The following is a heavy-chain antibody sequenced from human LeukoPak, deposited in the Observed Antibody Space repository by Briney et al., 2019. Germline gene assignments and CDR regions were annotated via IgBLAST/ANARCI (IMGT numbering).Heavy chain of an antibody. D-gene: IGHD3-10*01. CDR1: GGSISSGGYY. J-gene: IGHJ4*02. Sequence: SETLSLTCTVSGGSISSGGYYWSWIRQPPGKGLEWIGSIYHSGSTYYNPSLKSRVTISVDTSKNQFSLKLSSVTAADTAVYYCARGGLLLPTDYWGQGTLVTVSS. CDR3: ARGGLLLPTDY. CDR2: IYHSGST. V-gene: IGHV4-39*07.